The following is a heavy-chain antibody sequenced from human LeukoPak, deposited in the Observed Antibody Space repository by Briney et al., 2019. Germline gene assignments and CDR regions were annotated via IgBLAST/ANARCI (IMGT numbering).Heavy chain of an antibody. D-gene: IGHD2-2*01. V-gene: IGHV3-23*01. CDR3: ARDGEVVPAAKVGYYYMDV. CDR2: FSGSGSST. J-gene: IGHJ6*03. Sequence: PGGSLRLSCAASGFTFSSYAMSWVRQAPGKGLEWVSGFSGSGSSTYYADSVKGRFTISRDNSRNTLYLHVNSLRPEDTAVYYCARDGEVVPAAKVGYYYMDVWGKGTTVTISS. CDR1: GFTFSSYA.